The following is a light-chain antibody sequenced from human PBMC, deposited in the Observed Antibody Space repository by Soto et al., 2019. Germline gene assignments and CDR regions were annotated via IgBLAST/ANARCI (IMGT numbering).Light chain of an antibody. Sequence: EIVSTQSPATLSLSPGERATLSCRASQSVSSYLAWYQQKPGQAPRLLIYDVSNRATGIPARFSGSGSGTDFTLTISSLEPEDFAVYYCQHRANWPLTFGGGTKVEIK. CDR3: QHRANWPLT. V-gene: IGKV3-11*01. CDR1: QSVSSY. CDR2: DVS. J-gene: IGKJ4*01.